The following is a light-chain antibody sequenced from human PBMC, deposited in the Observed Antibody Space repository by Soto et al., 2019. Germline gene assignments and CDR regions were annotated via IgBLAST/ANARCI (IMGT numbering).Light chain of an antibody. CDR1: GSNIGTNY. V-gene: IGLV1-47*01. Sequence: QSVLTQPPSASGTPGQRVTISCSGSGSNIGTNYVFWYQQFPGTAPKLLIYRDNQRSSGVPDRFSGSKSGTSGSLTISGPRSEDEGDYACAAWDDSLSGVVFGGGTKLTVL. CDR3: AAWDDSLSGVV. CDR2: RDN. J-gene: IGLJ3*02.